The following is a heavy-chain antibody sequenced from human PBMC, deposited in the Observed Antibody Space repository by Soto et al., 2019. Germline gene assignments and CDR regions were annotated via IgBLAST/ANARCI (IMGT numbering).Heavy chain of an antibody. CDR1: GGSISSSSYY. CDR2: IYYSGST. Sequence: SETLSLTCTVSGGSISSSSYYWGWIRQPPGKGLEWIGSIYYSGSTYYNPSLKSRVTISVDTSKNQFSLKLSSVTAADTAVYYCARSDYPGDAFDIWGQGTMVTVSS. D-gene: IGHD4-17*01. CDR3: ARSDYPGDAFDI. V-gene: IGHV4-39*01. J-gene: IGHJ3*02.